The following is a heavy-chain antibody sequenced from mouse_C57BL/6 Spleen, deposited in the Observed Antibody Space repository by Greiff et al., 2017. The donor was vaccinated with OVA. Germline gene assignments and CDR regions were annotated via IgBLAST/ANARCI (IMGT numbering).Heavy chain of an antibody. Sequence: VQLQQSGPELVKPGASVKIPCKASGYTFTDYNMDWVKQSHGKSLEWIGDINPNNGGTNYNQKFKGKATLTVDKSTSTAYMALRSLTSEDTAVYYCARTNYGSRGFAYWGQGTLVTVSA. CDR3: ARTNYGSRGFAY. J-gene: IGHJ3*01. V-gene: IGHV1-18*01. D-gene: IGHD1-1*01. CDR1: GYTFTDYN. CDR2: INPNNGGT.